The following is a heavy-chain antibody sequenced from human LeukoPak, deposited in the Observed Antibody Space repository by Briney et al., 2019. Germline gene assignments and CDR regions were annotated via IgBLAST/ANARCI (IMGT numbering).Heavy chain of an antibody. D-gene: IGHD3-10*01. CDR2: IYYSGST. CDR3: ARGQSSNYYGSGSYLGYYYYMDV. Sequence: SETLSLTCTVSGGSISPYYWSWVRQPPGKGLEWIGYIYYSGSTNYNPSLKSRVTISVDTSKNQFSLKLSSVTAADTAVYYCARGQSSNYYGSGSYLGYYYYMDVWGKGTTVTISS. J-gene: IGHJ6*03. V-gene: IGHV4-59*01. CDR1: GGSISPYY.